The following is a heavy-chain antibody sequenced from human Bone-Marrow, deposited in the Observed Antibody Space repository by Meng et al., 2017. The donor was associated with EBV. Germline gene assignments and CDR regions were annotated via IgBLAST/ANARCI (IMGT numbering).Heavy chain of an antibody. D-gene: IGHD6-19*01. CDR2: VHYTGST. CDR1: GDSISSFYY. V-gene: IGHV4-39*01. Sequence: QLQRRESGPGQVKPSEPLSPTCTVSGDSISSFYYWGWIRQPPGRGLEWIGSVHYTGSTYYSPSLKSRVTVSVDTSKNQFSLRLTSVTAADTAVYYCARPFPSWQSPRLDPFGAWGQGTLVTVFS. J-gene: IGHJ5*02. CDR3: ARPFPSWQSPRLDPFGA.